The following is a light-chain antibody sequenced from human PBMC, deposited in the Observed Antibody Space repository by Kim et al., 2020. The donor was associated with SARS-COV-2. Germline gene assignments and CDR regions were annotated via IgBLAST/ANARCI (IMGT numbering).Light chain of an antibody. CDR3: KQALQNPLT. CDR1: QSLLYSNGYNY. CDR2: LAS. J-gene: IGKJ4*01. Sequence: PASISCRSSQSLLYSNGYNYVDWYLQRPGQSPQLLIYLASYRASGVPDRFSGSGSGTDFTLTISRVEAEDVGVYYCKQALQNPLTLGGGTKVDIK. V-gene: IGKV2-28*01.